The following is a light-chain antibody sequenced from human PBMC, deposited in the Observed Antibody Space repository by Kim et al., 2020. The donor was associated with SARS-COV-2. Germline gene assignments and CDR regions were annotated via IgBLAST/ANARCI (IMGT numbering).Light chain of an antibody. V-gene: IGKV3-20*01. CDR3: QQYGSSPWT. Sequence: SPRESATPSCRASQTIGGSYLAWYQQKPGQAPRLLIYAASSRDTDIPVRFSGSGSGTDFTLTISRLEAEDFAVYYCQQYGSSPWTFGQGTKVDIK. J-gene: IGKJ1*01. CDR1: QTIGGSY. CDR2: AAS.